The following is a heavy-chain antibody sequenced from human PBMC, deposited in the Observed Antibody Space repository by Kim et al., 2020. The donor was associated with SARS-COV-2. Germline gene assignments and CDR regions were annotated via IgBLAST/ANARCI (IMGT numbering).Heavy chain of an antibody. V-gene: IGHV4-39*01. D-gene: IGHD5-12*01. CDR3: ARLGYSGYVVDY. J-gene: IGHJ4*02. Sequence: NNPSLKGRVTISVDTAKNQFSLKLSSVTAADTAVYYCARLGYSGYVVDYWGQGTLVTVSS.